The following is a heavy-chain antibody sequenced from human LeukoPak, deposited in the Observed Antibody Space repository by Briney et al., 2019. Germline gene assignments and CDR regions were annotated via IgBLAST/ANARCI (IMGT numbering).Heavy chain of an antibody. D-gene: IGHD3-10*01. CDR2: IKSKTDGGTT. CDR3: TTVRRFGESTFDY. CDR1: GFTFSNAW. Sequence: GGSLRLSCAASGFTFSNAWMSWVRQAPGKGLEWVGRIKSKTDGGTTDYAAPVKGRFTISRDDSKNTLYLQMNSLKTEDTAVYYCTTVRRFGESTFDYRGQGTLVTVSS. J-gene: IGHJ4*02. V-gene: IGHV3-15*01.